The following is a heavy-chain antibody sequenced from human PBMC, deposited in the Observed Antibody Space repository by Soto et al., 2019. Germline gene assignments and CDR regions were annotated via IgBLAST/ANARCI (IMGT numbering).Heavy chain of an antibody. D-gene: IGHD2-2*01. V-gene: IGHV3-30-3*01. CDR3: ARDNGDCSSTSCKGYYYGMDV. J-gene: IGHJ6*02. CDR1: GFTFSSYA. Sequence: GGSLRLSCAASGFTFSSYAMHWVRQAPGKGLEWVAVISYDGSNKYYADSVKGQFTISRDNSKNTLCLQMNSLRAEDTAVYYCARDNGDCSSTSCKGYYYGMDVWGQGTTVTVSS. CDR2: ISYDGSNK.